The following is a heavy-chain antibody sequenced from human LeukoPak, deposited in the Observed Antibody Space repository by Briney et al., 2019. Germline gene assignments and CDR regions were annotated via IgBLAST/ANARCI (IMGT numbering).Heavy chain of an antibody. D-gene: IGHD5-12*01. Sequence: ASVKVPCKASGYTFTDHYMYWVRQAPGQGLEWIGWINPNSGGTNFAQKFQGRVTMTRDTSISAAYMELSSLRSDDTAVYYCARDKGKYGGNDFICDYWGQGTLVTVSS. CDR2: INPNSGGT. J-gene: IGHJ4*02. V-gene: IGHV1-2*02. CDR1: GYTFTDHY. CDR3: ARDKGKYGGNDFICDY.